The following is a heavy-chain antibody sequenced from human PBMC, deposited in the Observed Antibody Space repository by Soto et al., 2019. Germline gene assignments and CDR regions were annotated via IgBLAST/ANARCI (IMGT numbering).Heavy chain of an antibody. CDR1: GGTFSSYA. CDR3: ASSVAKYYYSGMDV. D-gene: IGHD5-12*01. V-gene: IGHV1-69*12. CDR2: IIPIFGTA. Sequence: QVQLVQSGAEVKKPGSSVKVSCKASGGTFSSYAISWVRQAPGQGLEWMGGIIPIFGTANYAQKFQGRVTITADESTSRAYMELSSLRSEDTAVYYCASSVAKYYYSGMDVWGQGTTVTVSS. J-gene: IGHJ6*02.